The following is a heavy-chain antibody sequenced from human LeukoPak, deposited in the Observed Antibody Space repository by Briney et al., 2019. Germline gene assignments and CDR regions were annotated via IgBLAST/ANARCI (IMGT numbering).Heavy chain of an antibody. CDR1: GFTVSSNY. V-gene: IGHV3-66*01. J-gene: IGHJ4*02. Sequence: GGSLRLSCAASGFTVSSNYMSWVRQAPGKGLEWVSVIYSGGSTYYADSVKGRFTISRDNSKNTLYLQMNSLRAEDTAVYYCAKVGTYDIVTDYSPHLDYWGQGTLVTVSS. CDR2: IYSGGST. D-gene: IGHD3-9*01. CDR3: AKVGTYDIVTDYSPHLDY.